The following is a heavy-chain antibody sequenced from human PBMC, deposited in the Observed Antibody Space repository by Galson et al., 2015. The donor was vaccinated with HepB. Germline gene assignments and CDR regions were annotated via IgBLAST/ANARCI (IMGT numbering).Heavy chain of an antibody. Sequence: SVKVSCKVSGYTLTEFSMHWVRQAPGGRLEWLGGFDPETSETIYAQKFRGRVTMTEDASTDTAYMQLSRLRSEDTANYYCATSNYDFNSGLFDYWGQGTLVTVSS. CDR3: ATSNYDFNSGLFDY. J-gene: IGHJ4*02. V-gene: IGHV1-24*01. CDR1: GYTLTEFS. CDR2: FDPETSET. D-gene: IGHD3-3*01.